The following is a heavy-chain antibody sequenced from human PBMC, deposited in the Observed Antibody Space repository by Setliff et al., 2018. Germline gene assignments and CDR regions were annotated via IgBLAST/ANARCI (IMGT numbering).Heavy chain of an antibody. Sequence: LRLSCAASGFVVSNNEMSWVRQAPEKGLEWVSVTYASGATNYADSVKGRFTISRDNSKNTLYLQMNSLRAEDTAVYYCRLWFEETSRDYWGQGTLVTVSS. CDR2: TYASGAT. D-gene: IGHD3-10*01. V-gene: IGHV3-53*01. CDR3: RLWFEETSRDY. CDR1: GFVVSNNE. J-gene: IGHJ4*02.